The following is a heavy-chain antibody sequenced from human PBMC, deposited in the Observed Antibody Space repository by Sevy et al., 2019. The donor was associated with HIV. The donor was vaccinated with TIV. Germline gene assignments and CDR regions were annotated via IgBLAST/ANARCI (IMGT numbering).Heavy chain of an antibody. D-gene: IGHD6-19*01. V-gene: IGHV3-21*01. CDR1: GFTFSNYS. Sequence: GGSLRLSCAASGFTFSNYSMNWVRQAPGKGLDWVSSISSSSRYIYYAHSVKGRFTISRDNAKNSLYLQMNSLRAEDTAVYYCARQSGITVARGAFDIWGQGTMVTVSS. CDR3: ARQSGITVARGAFDI. J-gene: IGHJ3*02. CDR2: ISSSSRYI.